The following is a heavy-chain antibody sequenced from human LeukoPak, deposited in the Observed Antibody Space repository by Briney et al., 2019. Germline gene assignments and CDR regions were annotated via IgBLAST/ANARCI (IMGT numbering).Heavy chain of an antibody. D-gene: IGHD4-17*01. CDR1: GFTFSSYS. V-gene: IGHV3-23*01. CDR3: ARALRTHFDY. Sequence: GGSLRLSCAASGFTFSSYSINWVRQAPGKGLEWVSAISGTGGRTYYADSVKGRFTISRDNSKNTLYLQMNSLRAEDTAVYYCARALRTHFDYWGQGTLVTVSS. CDR2: ISGTGGRT. J-gene: IGHJ4*02.